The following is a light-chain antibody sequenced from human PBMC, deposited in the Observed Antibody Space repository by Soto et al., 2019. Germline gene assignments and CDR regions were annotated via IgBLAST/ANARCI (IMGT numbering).Light chain of an antibody. Sequence: EIVLTQSPATLSLSPGERATLSCRASQSVSSYLAWYQQKPGQAPRLLIYDASKMATGIPARFSGSGSGTDFTLTISRQEPEDFAIYYCQQRSNWLTFGGGTKVEIK. CDR3: QQRSNWLT. CDR2: DAS. CDR1: QSVSSY. V-gene: IGKV3-11*01. J-gene: IGKJ4*01.